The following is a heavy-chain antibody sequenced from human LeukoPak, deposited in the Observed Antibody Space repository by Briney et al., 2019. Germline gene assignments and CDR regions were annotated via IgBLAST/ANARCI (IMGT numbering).Heavy chain of an antibody. J-gene: IGHJ4*02. D-gene: IGHD2-2*01. CDR1: GGSISSGDYY. V-gene: IGHV4-30-4*01. Sequence: PSETLSLTCTVSGGSISSGDYYWSWIRQPPGKGLEWIGYIYYSGTTYYSPSLKRRVTISVDTSKNQFSLKLSSVTAADTAVYYCARVYTGYCSSTSCYVLDYWGQGTLVTVSS. CDR2: IYYSGTT. CDR3: ARVYTGYCSSTSCYVLDY.